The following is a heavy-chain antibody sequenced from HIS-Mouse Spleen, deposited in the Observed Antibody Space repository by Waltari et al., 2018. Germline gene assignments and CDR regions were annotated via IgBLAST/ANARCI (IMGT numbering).Heavy chain of an antibody. D-gene: IGHD3-16*01. CDR1: GFTFDAYA. J-gene: IGHJ3*02. V-gene: IGHV3-9*01. CDR2: ISWNSGSI. CDR3: AKDISRGKGGAFDI. Sequence: EVQLVESGGGLVQPGRSLRLSCAASGFTFDAYALHWVRQAPGKCLEWVSGISWNSGSIGYADSVKGRFTISRDNAKNSLYLQMNSLRAEDTALYYCAKDISRGKGGAFDIWGQGTMVTVSS.